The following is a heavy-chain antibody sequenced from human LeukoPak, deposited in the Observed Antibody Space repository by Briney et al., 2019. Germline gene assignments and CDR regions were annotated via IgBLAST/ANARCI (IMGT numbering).Heavy chain of an antibody. D-gene: IGHD5-12*01. V-gene: IGHV3-53*01. CDR1: GFPVSSNY. J-gene: IGHJ4*02. Sequence: PGGSLRLSCAVSGFPVSSNYMNWVRQAPGKGLEWVSVIYSGGSTYYADSVKGRFTISRDNSKNTLYLQMNSLRVEDTAVYYCARHDGGYGPFDYWGQGTPVTVSS. CDR3: ARHDGGYGPFDY. CDR2: IYSGGST.